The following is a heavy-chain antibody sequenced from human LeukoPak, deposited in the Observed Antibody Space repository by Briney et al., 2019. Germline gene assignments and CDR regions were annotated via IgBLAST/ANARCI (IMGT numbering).Heavy chain of an antibody. Sequence: ASVKVSCKVSGYTLTELSMHWVRQAPGKGLEWMGGFDPEDGETIYAQKFQGRVTMTEDTSTDTAYMELSSLRSEDTAVYYCATELTVVVVRNELNAFDIWGQGTMVTVSS. J-gene: IGHJ3*02. D-gene: IGHD2-15*01. CDR2: FDPEDGET. CDR3: ATELTVVVVRNELNAFDI. CDR1: GYTLTELS. V-gene: IGHV1-24*01.